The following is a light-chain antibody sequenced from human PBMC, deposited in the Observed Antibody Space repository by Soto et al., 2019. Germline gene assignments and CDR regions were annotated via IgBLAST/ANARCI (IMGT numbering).Light chain of an antibody. V-gene: IGKV1-5*01. J-gene: IGKJ1*01. CDR1: QSISRW. Sequence: DIPMTQSPSTLSTSLLDRVSMXFRASQSISRWLAWYQQKPGKAPKLLIYAASSLQSGVPSRFSGSGSGTEFILSINSLQPEDIATYYCLQVSSFPRTFGQGTKVDI. CDR2: AAS. CDR3: LQVSSFPRT.